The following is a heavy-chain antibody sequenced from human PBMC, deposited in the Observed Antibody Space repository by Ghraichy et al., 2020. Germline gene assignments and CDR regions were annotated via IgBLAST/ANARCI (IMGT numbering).Heavy chain of an antibody. CDR3: AKATFDYYDSSGYPDY. D-gene: IGHD3-22*01. CDR1: GFTFSSYA. Sequence: GGSLRLSCAASGFTFSSYAMSWVRQAPGKGLEWVSAISGSGGSTYYADSVKGRFTISRDNSKNTLYLQMNSLRAEDTAVYYCAKATFDYYDSSGYPDYWGQGTLVTVYS. V-gene: IGHV3-23*01. CDR2: ISGSGGST. J-gene: IGHJ4*02.